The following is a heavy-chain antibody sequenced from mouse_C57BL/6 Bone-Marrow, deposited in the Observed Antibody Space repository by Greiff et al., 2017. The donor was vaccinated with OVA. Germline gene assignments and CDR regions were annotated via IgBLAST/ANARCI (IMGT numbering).Heavy chain of an antibody. CDR3: CEDSAVYYCAWGIYDGYYYAMDY. J-gene: IGHJ4*01. CDR2: GQGLEWIG. D-gene: IGHD2-3*01. V-gene: IGHV1-87*01. CDR1: YTFSRRVH. Sequence: QVQLQQSGPELARPWASVKISCQAFYTFSRRVHFAIRDTNYWMQWVKQRPGQGLEWIGAIYPGNGDTSSNQKFKGKATLTADKSPSTAYMHLSSLRCEDSAVYYCAWGIYDGYYYAMDYWGQGTSVTVTS.